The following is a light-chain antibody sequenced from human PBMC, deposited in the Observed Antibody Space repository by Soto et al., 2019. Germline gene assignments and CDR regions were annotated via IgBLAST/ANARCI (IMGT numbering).Light chain of an antibody. CDR2: GNS. V-gene: IGLV1-40*01. Sequence: QSVLTQPPSVSGAPGQRVTISCTGSSSNFGAGYDVQWYQLLPGTAPKLLIYGNSNRPSGVPDRFSGSKSGTSASLAITRLQAEDEADYYCQSYDSSLPYVFGTGTKVTVL. CDR1: SSNFGAGYD. CDR3: QSYDSSLPYV. J-gene: IGLJ1*01.